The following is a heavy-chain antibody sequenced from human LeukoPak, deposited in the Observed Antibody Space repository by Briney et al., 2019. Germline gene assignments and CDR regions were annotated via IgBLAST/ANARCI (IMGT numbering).Heavy chain of an antibody. CDR1: GFTFSSYW. CDR2: INSDGSST. J-gene: IGHJ4*02. Sequence: PGGSLRLSCAASGFTFSSYWMHWVRQAPGKGLVWVSRINSDGSSTSYADSVKGRFTISRDNSKNTLYLQMNSLRAEDTAVYYCAKEFGTTMVRGPGGDYFDYWGQGTLVTVSS. CDR3: AKEFGTTMVRGPGGDYFDY. D-gene: IGHD3-10*01. V-gene: IGHV3-74*01.